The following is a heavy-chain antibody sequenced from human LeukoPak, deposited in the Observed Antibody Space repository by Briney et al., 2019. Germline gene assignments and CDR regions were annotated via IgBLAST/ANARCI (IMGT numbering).Heavy chain of an antibody. Sequence: GGSLRLSCAASGFTFSSYDMHWVRQAPGKGLEWVAVISYDGSNKYYADSVKGRFTISRDNSKNTLYLQMNSLRAEDTAVYYCARGGGEVTVVDPFDYWGQGTLVTVSS. V-gene: IGHV3-30-3*01. CDR3: ARGGGEVTVVDPFDY. J-gene: IGHJ4*02. D-gene: IGHD3-10*01. CDR2: ISYDGSNK. CDR1: GFTFSSYD.